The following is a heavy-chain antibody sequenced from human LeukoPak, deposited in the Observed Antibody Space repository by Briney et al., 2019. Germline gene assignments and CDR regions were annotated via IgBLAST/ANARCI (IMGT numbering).Heavy chain of an antibody. Sequence: ASVKVSCKASGYTFTRYYIHWVRQAAGQGLEWMGWINPNSGGTNYAQKFQGRVIMTRDTSISTAYMERSRLRSDDTAVYYCARERLASDYWGQGTLVTVSS. CDR1: GYTFTRYY. D-gene: IGHD6-19*01. V-gene: IGHV1-2*02. CDR3: ARERLASDY. CDR2: INPNSGGT. J-gene: IGHJ4*02.